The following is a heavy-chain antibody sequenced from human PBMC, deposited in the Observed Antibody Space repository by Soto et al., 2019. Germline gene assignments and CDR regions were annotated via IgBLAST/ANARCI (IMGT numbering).Heavy chain of an antibody. V-gene: IGHV1-69*01. Sequence: SVKGSCKASGGTFSSYSVSWVRQAPGQGLEWMGGIIPIFGTANYAQKFQGRVTITADESTSTAYMELSSLRSEDTAVYYCARDYYDSSGPSGVWGQGTTVTVSS. CDR2: IIPIFGTA. CDR3: ARDYYDSSGPSGV. CDR1: GGTFSSYS. J-gene: IGHJ6*02. D-gene: IGHD3-22*01.